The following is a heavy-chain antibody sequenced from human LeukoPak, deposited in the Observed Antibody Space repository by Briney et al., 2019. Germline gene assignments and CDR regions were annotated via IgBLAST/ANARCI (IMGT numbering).Heavy chain of an antibody. V-gene: IGHV3-30*04. CDR2: ISYDGNNK. CDR1: GLTPSSYA. CDR3: ARSVGMATSDD. J-gene: IGHJ4*02. Sequence: RRSLSPSCAPSGLTPSSYAMHWVRQAAGKGLGWVAVISYDGNNKYYADSVKGRFTSTRDNAKNSLYLQMNSLRADDTAVYYGARSVGMATSDDGGQGTLVTVAS. D-gene: IGHD5-12*01.